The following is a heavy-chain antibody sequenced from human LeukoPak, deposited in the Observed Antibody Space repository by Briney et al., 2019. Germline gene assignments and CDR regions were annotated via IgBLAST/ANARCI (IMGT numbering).Heavy chain of an antibody. CDR2: IYYSGST. Sequence: PSETLSLTCTVSGGSISSYYWSWIRQPPGKGLEWIGYIYYSGSTNYNPSLKSRVTISVDTSKNQFSLKLSSVTAADTAVYYRACGSYEAFDYWGQGTLVTVSS. CDR1: GGSISSYY. D-gene: IGHD1-26*01. J-gene: IGHJ4*02. CDR3: ACGSYEAFDY. V-gene: IGHV4-59*08.